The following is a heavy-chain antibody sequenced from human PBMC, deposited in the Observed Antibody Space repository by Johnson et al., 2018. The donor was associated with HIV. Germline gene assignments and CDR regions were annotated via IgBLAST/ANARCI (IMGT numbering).Heavy chain of an antibody. CDR2: IYSGGST. CDR3: ARTRQGAFDI. V-gene: IGHV3-66*01. CDR1: GFTFSSYA. Sequence: VQLVESGGGLVQPGGSLRLSCAASGFTFSSYAMSWVRQAPGKGLEWVSVIYSGGSTYYADSVKGRFTISRDNSKNTLYLQMNSLRPQDTAVYYCARTRQGAFDIWGQGTMVTVSS. J-gene: IGHJ3*02.